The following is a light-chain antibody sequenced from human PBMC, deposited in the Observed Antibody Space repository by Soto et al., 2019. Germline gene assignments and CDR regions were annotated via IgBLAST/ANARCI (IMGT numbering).Light chain of an antibody. CDR3: QHYNSYSEA. V-gene: IGKV1-5*03. Sequence: DIQMTQPPSTLSGNIGDRVTITCRASQTISSWLAWYQQKPGKAPKLLIYKASTLKSGVPSRFSGSGSGTEFTLTISSLQPEDFATYYCQHYNSYSEAFGQGTKVDIK. J-gene: IGKJ1*01. CDR2: KAS. CDR1: QTISSW.